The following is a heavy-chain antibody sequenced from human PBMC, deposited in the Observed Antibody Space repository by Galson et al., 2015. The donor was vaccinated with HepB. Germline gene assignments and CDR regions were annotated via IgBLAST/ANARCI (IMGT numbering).Heavy chain of an antibody. Sequence: QSGAEVKKPGESLKISCKGSGSSFTSYWISWVRQMPGKGLEWMGRIDPSDSYTNYSPSFQGHVTISADKSISTAYLQWSSLKASDTAMYYCARDRLGITTRHCSGTSCYVGTTHQYFQHWGQGTLVTVSS. V-gene: IGHV5-10-1*01. CDR2: IDPSDSYT. D-gene: IGHD2-2*01. J-gene: IGHJ1*01. CDR1: GSSFTSYW. CDR3: ARDRLGITTRHCSGTSCYVGTTHQYFQH.